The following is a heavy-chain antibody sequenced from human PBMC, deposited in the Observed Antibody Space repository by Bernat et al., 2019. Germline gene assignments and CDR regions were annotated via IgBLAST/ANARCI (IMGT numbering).Heavy chain of an antibody. CDR1: GFSLTTSGMR. Sequence: QVTLKESGPALVKPTQTLTLTCTFPGFSLTTSGMRVSWLRQPPGKALEWLARIGWDDDKFDRTSLQTRLTISKDTPKNHVVLTRTDMDLVDAATYCCARMFDSGSSYAFDFWGQGTMVTVSS. CDR3: ARMFDSGSSYAFDF. CDR2: IGWDDDK. V-gene: IGHV2-70*04. D-gene: IGHD6-6*01. J-gene: IGHJ4*02.